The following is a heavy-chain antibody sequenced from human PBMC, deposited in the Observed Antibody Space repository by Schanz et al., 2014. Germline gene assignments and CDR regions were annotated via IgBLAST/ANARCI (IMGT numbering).Heavy chain of an antibody. CDR3: AKDLLYGAPMPLNHLDY. CDR1: GFTFSSYA. D-gene: IGHD2-2*01. CDR2: ISSGSSYA. Sequence: EVQLVESGGGLVQPGGSLRLSCGGSGFTFSSYAMSWVRQAPGKGLEWVSDISSGSSYANYADSVKGRFTISRDNSKNTLYLQMNSLRAEDTAVYYCAKDLLYGAPMPLNHLDYWGQGTLVTVSS. V-gene: IGHV3-23*04. J-gene: IGHJ4*02.